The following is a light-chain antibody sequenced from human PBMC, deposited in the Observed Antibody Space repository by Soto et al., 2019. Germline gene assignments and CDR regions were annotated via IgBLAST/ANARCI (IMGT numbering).Light chain of an antibody. CDR1: QSVGAS. V-gene: IGKV3-15*01. Sequence: EIVMTQSPATLSASPGERATLSCRASQSVGASLAWYQKKRGQAARLLIHGASTTFTGVPARFSGRGSGTEFTLTISSLQSEDFAVYYCQQYIDWPLTFGGGTKVEIK. CDR3: QQYIDWPLT. CDR2: GAS. J-gene: IGKJ4*01.